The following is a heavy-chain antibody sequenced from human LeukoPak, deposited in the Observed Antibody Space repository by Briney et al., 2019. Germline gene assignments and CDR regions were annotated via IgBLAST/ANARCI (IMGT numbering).Heavy chain of an antibody. CDR1: GFTFSGSA. CDR2: IRSKANSCAT. V-gene: IGHV3-73*01. D-gene: IGHD4-17*01. Sequence: GGSLRLSCAASGFTFSGSAMHWVRQASGKGLEWVGRIRSKANSCATAYAASVKGRFTISRDDSKNTAYLQMNSLKTEDTAVYYCTRHKESGVTTDRRGYYYYYMDVWGKGTTVTVSS. J-gene: IGHJ6*03. CDR3: TRHKESGVTTDRRGYYYYYMDV.